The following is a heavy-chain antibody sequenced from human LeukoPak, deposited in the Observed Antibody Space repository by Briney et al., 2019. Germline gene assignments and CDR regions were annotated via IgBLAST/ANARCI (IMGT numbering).Heavy chain of an antibody. CDR3: ARGEGIVVVVAATPWHAFDI. CDR1: GYTFTGYY. V-gene: IGHV1-69*13. J-gene: IGHJ3*02. CDR2: IIPIFGTA. Sequence: GASVKVSCKASGYTFTGYYMHWVRQAPGQGLEWMGGIIPIFGTANYAQKFQGRVTITADESTSTAYMELSSLRSEDTAVYYCARGEGIVVVVAATPWHAFDIWGQGTMVTVSS. D-gene: IGHD2-15*01.